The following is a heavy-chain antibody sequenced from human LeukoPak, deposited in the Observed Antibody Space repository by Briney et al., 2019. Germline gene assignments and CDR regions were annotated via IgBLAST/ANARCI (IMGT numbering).Heavy chain of an antibody. V-gene: IGHV1-18*01. CDR3: ARAPDNWNDAGFDY. CDR1: GYTFTIYG. D-gene: IGHD1-1*01. CDR2: ISAYNGNT. Sequence: ASVTVSCKASGYTFTIYGISWVRQAPGQGLEWMGWISAYNGNTNYAQKLQGRVTMTTDTSTSTAYMELRSLRSDDTAVYYCARAPDNWNDAGFDYWGQGTLVTVSS. J-gene: IGHJ4*02.